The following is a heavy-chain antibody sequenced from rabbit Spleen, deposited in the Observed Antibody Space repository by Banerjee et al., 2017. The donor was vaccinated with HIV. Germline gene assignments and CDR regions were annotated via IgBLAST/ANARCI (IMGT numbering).Heavy chain of an antibody. Sequence: QSLEESGGDLVKPGASLTLTCIASGVSFSGGSYMCWVRQAPGKGLEWIACIEGGYSGFTYFASWAKGRFTISKTSSTTVTLQMTSLTAADTATYFCARDTSSSFSSYGMDLWGPGALVTVS. CDR1: GVSFSGGSY. V-gene: IGHV1S40*01. J-gene: IGHJ6*01. CDR2: IEGGYSGFT. D-gene: IGHD1-1*01. CDR3: ARDTSSSFSSYGMDL.